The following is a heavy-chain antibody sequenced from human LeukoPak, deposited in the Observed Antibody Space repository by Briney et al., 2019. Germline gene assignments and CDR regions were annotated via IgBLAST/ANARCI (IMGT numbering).Heavy chain of an antibody. CDR3: ARGPQGVTRPEY. V-gene: IGHV4-4*08. CDR2: VSDSVST. Sequence: PETLSLTCTVSGGSLSSYYWSWIRQPPGNELEWIGYVSDSVSTNYNPSLKSRVTISVDTSKNQFSLKVRSVTAADTAVYYCARGPQGVTRPEYWGQGTLVTVSS. CDR1: GGSLSSYY. D-gene: IGHD4-17*01. J-gene: IGHJ4*02.